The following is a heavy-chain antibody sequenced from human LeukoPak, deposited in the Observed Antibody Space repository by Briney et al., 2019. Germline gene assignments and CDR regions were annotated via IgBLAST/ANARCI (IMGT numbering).Heavy chain of an antibody. CDR3: ARVGSRGADY. CDR1: GGSFSGYY. CDR2: IYYSGST. Sequence: SETLSLTCAVYGGSFSGYYWSWIRQPPGKGLEWIGYIYYSGSTGYNPSLKSRVTMSVDTSKNQFSLKLSSVTAADTAVYYCARVGSRGADYWGQGTLVTVSS. J-gene: IGHJ4*02. V-gene: IGHV4-59*12. D-gene: IGHD2-2*01.